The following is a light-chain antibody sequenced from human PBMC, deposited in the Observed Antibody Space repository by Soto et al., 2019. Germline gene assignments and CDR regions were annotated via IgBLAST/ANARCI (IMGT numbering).Light chain of an antibody. CDR1: QSISSY. V-gene: IGKV1-39*01. CDR2: AAS. J-gene: IGKJ1*01. CDR3: QQSYST. Sequence: RLTQSPSSLSASVGDRVTITCRASQSISSYLNWYQQKPGKAPKLLIYAASSLQSGVPSRFSGSGSGTDFTLTISSLQPEDFATYYCQQSYSTFGQGTKVDIK.